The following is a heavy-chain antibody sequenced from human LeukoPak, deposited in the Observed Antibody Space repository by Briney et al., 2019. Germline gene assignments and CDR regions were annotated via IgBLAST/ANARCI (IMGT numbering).Heavy chain of an antibody. J-gene: IGHJ4*02. V-gene: IGHV4-59*01. CDR1: GGSISSYY. CDR3: ARAAVRGVVDY. D-gene: IGHD3-10*01. CDR2: IYYSGST. Sequence: PSETLSLTCTVSGGSISSYYWSWIRQPPGKGLEWIGYIYYSGSTNYNPSLKSRVTISVDTSKNQFSLKLSSVAAADTGVYYCARAAVRGVVDYWGQGTLVTVSS.